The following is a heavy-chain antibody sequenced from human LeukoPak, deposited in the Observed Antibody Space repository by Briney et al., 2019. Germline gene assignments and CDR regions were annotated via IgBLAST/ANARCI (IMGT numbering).Heavy chain of an antibody. J-gene: IGHJ3*02. CDR1: GGSISTYY. Sequence: SETLSLTCTVSGGSISTYYWSWIRQSPGKGLEWIGSIYYSGSTNYNPSLKSRVTISVDTSKNQFSLELSSVTAADTAVYYCAVNLTKHTFDIWGQGAMVTVSS. CDR3: AVNLTKHTFDI. V-gene: IGHV4-59*08. D-gene: IGHD1-1*01. CDR2: IYYSGST.